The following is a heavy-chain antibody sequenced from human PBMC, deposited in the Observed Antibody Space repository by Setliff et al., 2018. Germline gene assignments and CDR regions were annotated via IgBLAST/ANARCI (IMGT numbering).Heavy chain of an antibody. CDR2: INPSGGRT. Sequence: ASVKVSCKASGYTFTSHYMHWVRQAPGLGLEWMGTINPSGGRTSYAQKFQGRVTMTRDTSTSTVYMDMSSLRSEDTAVYYCARDVFPYHYEGAFDIWGQGTMVTVSS. V-gene: IGHV1-46*01. J-gene: IGHJ3*02. D-gene: IGHD3-22*01. CDR3: ARDVFPYHYEGAFDI. CDR1: GYTFTSHY.